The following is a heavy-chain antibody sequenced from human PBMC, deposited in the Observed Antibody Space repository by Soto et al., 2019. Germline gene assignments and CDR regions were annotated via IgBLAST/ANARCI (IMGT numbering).Heavy chain of an antibody. V-gene: IGHV1-3*01. Sequence: QVQLVQSGAEVKKPGASVKVSCKASGYTFTSYAMHWVRQAPGQRPEWMGWINAGNGNTKYSQKFQGRVTITRDTSASTAYMELSSLRSEDTAVYYCARIDYYDSSGYYHDAFDIWGQGTMVTVSS. CDR1: GYTFTSYA. D-gene: IGHD3-22*01. CDR3: ARIDYYDSSGYYHDAFDI. CDR2: INAGNGNT. J-gene: IGHJ3*02.